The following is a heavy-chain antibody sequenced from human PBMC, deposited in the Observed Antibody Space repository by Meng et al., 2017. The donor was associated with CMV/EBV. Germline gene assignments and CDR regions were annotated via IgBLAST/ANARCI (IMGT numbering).Heavy chain of an antibody. V-gene: IGHV1-69*05. CDR2: IIPIFGTA. J-gene: IGHJ4*02. CDR1: GGTFSSYA. CDR3: ARDRGLYSVAATNLIHYFDY. D-gene: IGHD2-15*01. Sequence: SVKVSCKASGGTFSSYAISWVRQAPGQGLEWMGGIIPIFGTANYAQKLQGRVTITTDESTSTAYMELSSLRSEDTAVYYCARDRGLYSVAATNLIHYFDYWGQGTLVTVSS.